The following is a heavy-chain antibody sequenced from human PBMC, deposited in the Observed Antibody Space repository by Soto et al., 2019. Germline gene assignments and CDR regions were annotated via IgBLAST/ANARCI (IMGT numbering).Heavy chain of an antibody. CDR2: ISTYNGNT. D-gene: IGHD3-10*01. V-gene: IGHV1-18*01. CDR1: GYTFTSYG. CDR3: AREMVRGVGSDY. J-gene: IGHJ4*02. Sequence: QVQLVQSGAEVKKPGASVKVSCKASGYTFTSYGISWVRRAPGQGGEWMGWISTYNGNTKYAEKLQGRVTMTTDTSTSTAYMELMSLRSDDTEVFYCAREMVRGVGSDYWGQGTLVTVSS.